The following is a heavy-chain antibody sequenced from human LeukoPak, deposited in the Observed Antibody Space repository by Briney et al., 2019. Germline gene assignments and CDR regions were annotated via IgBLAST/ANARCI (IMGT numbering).Heavy chain of an antibody. CDR1: GYRFTSYW. CDR3: ARLDDSSGYEFDY. D-gene: IGHD3-22*01. J-gene: IGHJ4*02. V-gene: IGHV5-51*01. Sequence: GESLKISCKGSGYRFTSYWIGWVRQMPGKGLEWMGIIYSPSFQGQVTISADKSISTAYLQWSSLKASDTAMYYCARLDDSSGYEFDYWGQGTLVTVSS. CDR2: IY.